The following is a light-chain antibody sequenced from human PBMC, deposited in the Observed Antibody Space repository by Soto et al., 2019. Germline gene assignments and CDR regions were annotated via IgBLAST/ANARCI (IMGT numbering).Light chain of an antibody. CDR2: GAS. V-gene: IGKV3-15*01. J-gene: IGKJ1*01. Sequence: VIDRAPRTISVDRGGGATRKCIASQSVSSNLAWYQQKPGQAPRLLIYGASTRATGIPARFSGSGSGTDFTLTISRPEPEDVAVYYCPEYGNSSWTFGQGTKVDIK. CDR1: QSVSSN. CDR3: PEYGNSSWT.